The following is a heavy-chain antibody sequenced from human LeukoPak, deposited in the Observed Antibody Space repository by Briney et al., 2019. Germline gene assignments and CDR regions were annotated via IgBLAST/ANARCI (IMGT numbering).Heavy chain of an antibody. Sequence: ASVKVSCKASGNTFTSYDINWVRQATGQGLEWMGWMNPNSGNTGYAQKFQGRVTMTRNTSISTAYMELSSLRSEDTAVYYCARERIAARRLDYWGQGTLVTVSP. D-gene: IGHD6-6*01. V-gene: IGHV1-8*01. CDR1: GNTFTSYD. J-gene: IGHJ4*02. CDR2: MNPNSGNT. CDR3: ARERIAARRLDY.